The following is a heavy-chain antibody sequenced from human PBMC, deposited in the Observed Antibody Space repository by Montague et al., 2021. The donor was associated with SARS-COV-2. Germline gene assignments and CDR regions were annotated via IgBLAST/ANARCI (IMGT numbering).Heavy chain of an antibody. CDR2: INHSGST. CDR1: GGSISSGSYY. J-gene: IGHJ6*02. D-gene: IGHD2-2*01. CDR3: TREGYQVLWSDYYYYGMDV. Sequence: SETLSLTCTVPGGSISSGSYYWSWIRQPAGKGLEWIGEINHSGSTNYNPSLKSRVTISVDTSKNQFSLKLSSVTAADTAVYYCTREGYQVLWSDYYYYGMDVWGQGTTVTVSS. V-gene: IGHV4-61*10.